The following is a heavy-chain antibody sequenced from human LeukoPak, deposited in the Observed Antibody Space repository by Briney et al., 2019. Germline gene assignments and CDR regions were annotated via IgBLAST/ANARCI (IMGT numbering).Heavy chain of an antibody. CDR1: WYSFSNYW. V-gene: IGHV5-51*01. Sequence: GESLKISCSGAWYSFSNYWIAWVRRMPGKGLEWMGIIFPADSDTRYSPCLQGQVTISVDKSINTAYLQWSSLKASDSAMYYCARPPGVGATSFDYWGQGTLVTVSS. CDR3: ARPPGVGATSFDY. CDR2: IFPADSDT. D-gene: IGHD1-26*01. J-gene: IGHJ4*02.